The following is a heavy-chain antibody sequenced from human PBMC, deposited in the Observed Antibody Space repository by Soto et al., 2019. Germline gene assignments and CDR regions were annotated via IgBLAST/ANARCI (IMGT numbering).Heavy chain of an antibody. CDR2: IKQDGSER. Sequence: GGSLRLSCAVSGFSFGTYWMSWVRQAPGKGLEWLASIKQDGSERYYLDSVKGRFTISRDNAKDSLSLQMNSLRGEDTAFYYCARDVGPITIFGEALSGYFDLWGQGTLVTVSS. D-gene: IGHD3-3*01. CDR1: GFSFGTYW. J-gene: IGHJ4*02. V-gene: IGHV3-7*03. CDR3: ARDVGPITIFGEALSGYFDL.